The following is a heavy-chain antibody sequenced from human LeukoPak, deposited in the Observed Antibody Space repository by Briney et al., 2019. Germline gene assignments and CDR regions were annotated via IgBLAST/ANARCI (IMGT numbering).Heavy chain of an antibody. D-gene: IGHD3-10*01. V-gene: IGHV4-30-2*01. Sequence: SQTLSLTCTVSGGSISSGGYYWSWIRQPPGKGLEWIGYIYHSGSTYYNPSLKSRVTISVDRSKNQFSLKLSSVTAADTAVYYCARSTWGSGRCRFDPWGQGTLVTVSS. CDR2: IYHSGST. CDR1: GGSISSGGYY. J-gene: IGHJ5*02. CDR3: ARSTWGSGRCRFDP.